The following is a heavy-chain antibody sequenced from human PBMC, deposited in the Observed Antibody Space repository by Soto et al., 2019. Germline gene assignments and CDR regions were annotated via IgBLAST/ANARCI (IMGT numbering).Heavy chain of an antibody. CDR1: GFTFDDYA. D-gene: IGHD5-18*01. J-gene: IGHJ4*02. CDR3: AKDMSGYSLYYFDY. V-gene: IGHV3-9*01. CDR2: ISWNSGSI. Sequence: PGGSLRLSCAASGFTFDDYAMHWVRQAPGKGLEWVSGISWNSGSIGYADSVKGRFTISRDNAKNSLYLQMNSLRAEDTALYYCAKDMSGYSLYYFDYWGQGTLVTVSS.